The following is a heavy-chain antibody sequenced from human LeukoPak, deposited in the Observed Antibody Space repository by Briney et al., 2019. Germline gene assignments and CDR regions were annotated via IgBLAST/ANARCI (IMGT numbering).Heavy chain of an antibody. D-gene: IGHD4-17*01. CDR1: GGSISSYY. CDR2: IYYSGST. Sequence: SETLSLTCTVSGGSISSYYWSWIRQPPGKGLEWIGYIYYSGSTNYNPSLKSRVTLSVDTSKNQFSLKLSSVTAADTAVYYCARDLIMTTVTRLYYYGMDVWGQGTTVTVSS. V-gene: IGHV4-59*01. J-gene: IGHJ6*02. CDR3: ARDLIMTTVTRLYYYGMDV.